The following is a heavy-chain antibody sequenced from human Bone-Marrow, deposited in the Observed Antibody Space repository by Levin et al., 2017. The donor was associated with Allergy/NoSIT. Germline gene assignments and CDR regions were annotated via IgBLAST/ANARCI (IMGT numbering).Heavy chain of an antibody. CDR2: IKQDGSEK. J-gene: IGHJ4*02. Sequence: GGSLRLSCAASGFTFNIYWMSWVRRSPGKGLEWVANIKQDGSEKHLVDSVKGRFTISRDNAKNSLYLQLNSLRAEDTAVYYCARLDYYDSSQFDYWGQGTLVTVSS. V-gene: IGHV3-7*01. CDR1: GFTFNIYW. D-gene: IGHD3-22*01. CDR3: ARLDYYDSSQFDY.